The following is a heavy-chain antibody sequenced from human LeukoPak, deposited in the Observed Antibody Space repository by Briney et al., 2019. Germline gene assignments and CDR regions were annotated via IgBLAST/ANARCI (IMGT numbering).Heavy chain of an antibody. V-gene: IGHV1-18*01. CDR2: ISAYNGNT. J-gene: IGHJ4*02. CDR3: ARNGLYDSSGYYYGR. Sequence: ASVKVSCKASGYTFTSYGISWVRQAPGQGLEWMEWISAYNGNTNYAQKLQGRVTMTTDTSTSTAYMELRSLRSDDTAVYYCARNGLYDSSGYYYGRWGQGTLVTVSS. CDR1: GYTFTSYG. D-gene: IGHD3-22*01.